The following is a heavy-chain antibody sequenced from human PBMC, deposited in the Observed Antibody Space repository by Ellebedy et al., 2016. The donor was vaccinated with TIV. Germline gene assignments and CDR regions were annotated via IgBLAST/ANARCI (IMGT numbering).Heavy chain of an antibody. D-gene: IGHD3-10*01. V-gene: IGHV1-46*01. CDR3: AIMGYLDY. J-gene: IGHJ4*02. Sequence: ASVKVSXXASGGTFSSYAISWVRQAPGQGLEWMGIINPSGGSTSYAQKFQGRVTMTRDTSTSTVYMELSSLRSEDTAVYYCAIMGYLDYWGQGTLVTVSS. CDR1: GGTFSSYA. CDR2: INPSGGST.